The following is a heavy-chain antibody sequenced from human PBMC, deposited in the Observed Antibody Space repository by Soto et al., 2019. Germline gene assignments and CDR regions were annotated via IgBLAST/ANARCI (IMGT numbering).Heavy chain of an antibody. Sequence: SETLSLTCTVSGGSVSSGSYYWSWIRQPPGKGLEWIGYIYYSGSTNYNPSLKSRVTISVDTSKNQFSLKLSSVTAADTAVYYCARVGIAVAGTVRPFDIWGQGTMVTVSS. CDR1: GGSVSSGSYY. CDR3: ARVGIAVAGTVRPFDI. D-gene: IGHD6-19*01. J-gene: IGHJ3*02. CDR2: IYYSGST. V-gene: IGHV4-61*01.